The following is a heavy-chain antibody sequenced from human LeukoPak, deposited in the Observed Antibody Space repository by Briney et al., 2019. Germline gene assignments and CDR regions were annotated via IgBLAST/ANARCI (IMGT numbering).Heavy chain of an antibody. V-gene: IGHV1-69*04. CDR2: IIPILGIA. Sequence: SVKVSCKASGGTFSSYAICWVRQAPGQGLEWMGRIIPILGIANYAQKFQGRVTITADKSTSTAYMELSSLRSEDTAVYYCARPGCSGGSCSEQAGDYYGMDVWGQGTTVTVSS. D-gene: IGHD2-15*01. CDR3: ARPGCSGGSCSEQAGDYYGMDV. CDR1: GGTFSSYA. J-gene: IGHJ6*02.